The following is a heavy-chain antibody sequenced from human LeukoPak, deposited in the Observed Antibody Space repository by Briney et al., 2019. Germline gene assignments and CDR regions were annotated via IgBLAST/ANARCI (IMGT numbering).Heavy chain of an antibody. D-gene: IGHD3-22*01. V-gene: IGHV3-74*01. Sequence: GGSLRLSCAASGFSFSSYWMHWVRQAPGKGLVWVSRINSDGSSTNYADSVKGRFTISRDNAKKTLYLQMHSLRAEDTAVYYCAREEISGYYYVDYWGPGNPGHRLL. CDR2: INSDGSST. CDR3: AREEISGYYYVDY. CDR1: GFSFSSYW. J-gene: IGHJ4*02.